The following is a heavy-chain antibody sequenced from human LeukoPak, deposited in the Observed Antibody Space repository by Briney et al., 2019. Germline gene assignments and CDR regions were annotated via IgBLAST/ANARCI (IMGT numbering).Heavy chain of an antibody. Sequence: SETLSLTCTVSGGSISSSSYYWGWIRQPPGKGLEWIGSIYYSGSTYYNPSLKSRVTISVDTSKNQFSLKLSSVTAADTAVYYCARGSSSSWYGWVSNWFDPWGQGTLVTVSS. CDR1: GGSISSSSYY. V-gene: IGHV4-39*07. D-gene: IGHD6-13*01. J-gene: IGHJ5*02. CDR2: IYYSGST. CDR3: ARGSSSSWYGWVSNWFDP.